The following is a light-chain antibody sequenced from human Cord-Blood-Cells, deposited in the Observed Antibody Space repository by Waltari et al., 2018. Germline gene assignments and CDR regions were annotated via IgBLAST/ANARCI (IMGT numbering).Light chain of an antibody. Sequence: VSTQSPGTLSLSPGDSATLPCEASQSVSSSYLAWYQQKPGQAPRLLFYGASSRATGIPDRFSGSGSGTDFTLNISRLEPEDFAVYYCQQYGSSTWTFGQGTKVEIK. CDR1: QSVSSSY. V-gene: IGKV3-20*01. CDR3: QQYGSSTWT. J-gene: IGKJ1*01. CDR2: GAS.